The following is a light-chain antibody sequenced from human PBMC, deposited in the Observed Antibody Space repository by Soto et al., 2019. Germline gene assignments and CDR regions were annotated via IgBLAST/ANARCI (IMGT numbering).Light chain of an antibody. CDR2: DVS. CDR1: SSDVGAYNL. CDR3: SSYTKTSNLV. V-gene: IGLV2-14*02. Sequence: QSALTHSASASGAPGQSITISRTGTSSDVGAYNLVSWYQQHPGRAPKLFIFDVSDRPSGVSDRLSGSKSGNTASLTIYGLQGEDEASYSCSSYTKTSNLVFGAGTKLTVL. J-gene: IGLJ3*02.